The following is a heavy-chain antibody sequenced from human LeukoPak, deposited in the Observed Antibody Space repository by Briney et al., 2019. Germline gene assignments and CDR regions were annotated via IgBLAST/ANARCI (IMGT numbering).Heavy chain of an antibody. D-gene: IGHD5-18*01. Sequence: SETLSLTCTVSGYSISSGYYWGWIRQPPGKGLEWIGSIYHSGSTYYNLSLKSRVTISVDTSKNQFSLKLSSVTAADTAVYYCARYSYGYVSGTPYFDYWGQGTLVTVSS. CDR1: GYSISSGYY. CDR3: ARYSYGYVSGTPYFDY. J-gene: IGHJ4*02. CDR2: IYHSGST. V-gene: IGHV4-38-2*02.